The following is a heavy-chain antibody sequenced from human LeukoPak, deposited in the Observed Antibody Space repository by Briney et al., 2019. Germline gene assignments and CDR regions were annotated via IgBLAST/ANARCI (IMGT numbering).Heavy chain of an antibody. J-gene: IGHJ4*02. CDR1: GGSISDFY. Sequence: PSETLSLTCIVSGGSISDFYWSWVRQSAGKGLEYIGRIYSSGSTNYNPSLKSRVAMSVDTSKNQFSLNLRSLTAADTAVYYCARVTDSRDYWGQGTLVTVSP. CDR2: IYSSGST. D-gene: IGHD4-11*01. CDR3: ARVTDSRDY. V-gene: IGHV4-4*07.